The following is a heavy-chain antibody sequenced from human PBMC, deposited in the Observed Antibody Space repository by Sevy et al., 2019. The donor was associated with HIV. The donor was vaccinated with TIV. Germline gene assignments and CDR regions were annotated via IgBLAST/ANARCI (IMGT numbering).Heavy chain of an antibody. CDR1: GFNLGDYA. CDR3: IRSRKLCYTAMVPDY. Sequence: GGSLRLSCSTSGFNLGDYAMSWVRQSPGKGLEWVGFMRSKAFAGTPEYAASVIGRFTISTDDSKASSHLQMNSLRAEDTGVYYCIRSRKLCYTAMVPDYWCKGTMVTVSS. V-gene: IGHV3-49*04. CDR2: MRSKAFAGTP. D-gene: IGHD5-18*01. J-gene: IGHJ4*02.